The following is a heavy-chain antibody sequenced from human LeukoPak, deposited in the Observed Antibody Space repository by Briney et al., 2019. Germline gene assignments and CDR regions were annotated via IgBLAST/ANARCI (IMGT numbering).Heavy chain of an antibody. CDR3: ARVLGSGRRNLNWFDP. CDR2: MNPNSDNT. CDR1: GCTFTSYD. V-gene: IGHV1-8*01. J-gene: IGHJ5*02. Sequence: GASVKVSCKASGCTFTSYDINWVRQATGQGLEWMGWMNPNSDNTGYAQKFQGRVTMTRNTSISTAYMELSSLRSEDTAVYYCARVLGSGRRNLNWFDPWGQGTLVTVSS. D-gene: IGHD3-10*01.